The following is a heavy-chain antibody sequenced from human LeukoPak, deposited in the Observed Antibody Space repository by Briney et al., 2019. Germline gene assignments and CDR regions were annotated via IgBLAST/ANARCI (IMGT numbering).Heavy chain of an antibody. CDR2: IYSSGST. Sequence: SETLSLTCTVSGGSISSGSYYWNWIRQPAGKGLEWIGRIYSSGSTNYNPSLKSRVTISVDTSKNQFSLKLSSVTAADTAVYYCARERGASWFGELLYGNWFDPWSQGTLVTVSS. D-gene: IGHD3-10*01. CDR3: ARERGASWFGELLYGNWFDP. V-gene: IGHV4-61*02. CDR1: GGSISSGSYY. J-gene: IGHJ5*02.